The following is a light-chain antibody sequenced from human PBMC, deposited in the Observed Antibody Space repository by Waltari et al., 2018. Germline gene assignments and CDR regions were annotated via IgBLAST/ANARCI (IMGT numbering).Light chain of an antibody. CDR3: QQYYTTPLT. V-gene: IGKV4-1*01. J-gene: IGKJ4*01. CDR2: WAS. Sequence: DIVVTQSRDPVAVVLGGGAAINCMSRQSVLYNSNNKNNLAWYQHKIGQPPKLLIYWASTRESGVPYRFSGSGSGTDFTLTISSLQAEDVAVYVCQQYYTTPLTFGGGTKVEIK. CDR1: QSVLYNSNNKNN.